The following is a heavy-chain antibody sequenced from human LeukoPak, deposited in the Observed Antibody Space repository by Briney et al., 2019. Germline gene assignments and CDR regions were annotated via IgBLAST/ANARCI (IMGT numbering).Heavy chain of an antibody. CDR1: GFTFSSYG. Sequence: GGSLRLSCAASGFTFSSYGMTWVRQAPGKGLEWVSYISSSSSTIYYADSVKGRFTISRDNSKNTLYLQMNSLRAEDTAVYYCARDREWSRVYQYMDVWGKGTTVTVSS. V-gene: IGHV3-48*01. CDR3: ARDREWSRVYQYMDV. D-gene: IGHD6-19*01. J-gene: IGHJ6*04. CDR2: ISSSSSTI.